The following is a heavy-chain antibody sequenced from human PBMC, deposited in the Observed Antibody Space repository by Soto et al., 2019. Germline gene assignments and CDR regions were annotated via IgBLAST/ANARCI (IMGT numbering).Heavy chain of an antibody. V-gene: IGHV4-39*01. CDR1: GGSISSSSYY. D-gene: IGHD4-17*01. Sequence: QLQLQESGPGLVKPSETLFLTCTVSGGSISSSSYYWGWIRQPSGKGLEWIGSIYYSGSTYYNPSLKSRVTISVDTSKNQFSLKLSSVTAADTAVYYCASSYGDYVSYWGQGTLVTVSS. CDR3: ASSYGDYVSY. CDR2: IYYSGST. J-gene: IGHJ4*02.